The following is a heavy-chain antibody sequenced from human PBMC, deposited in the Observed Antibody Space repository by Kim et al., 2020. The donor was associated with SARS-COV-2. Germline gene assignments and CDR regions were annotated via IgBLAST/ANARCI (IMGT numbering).Heavy chain of an antibody. CDR3: ARGLGIYYYYYYGMDV. D-gene: IGHD6-19*01. Sequence: ASVKVSCKASGYTFTSYAMHWVRQAPGQRLEWMGWINAGNGNTKYSQKFQGRVTITRDTSASTAYMELSSLRSEDTAVYYCARGLGIYYYYYYGMDVWGQGTTVTVSS. J-gene: IGHJ6*02. V-gene: IGHV1-3*01. CDR1: GYTFTSYA. CDR2: INAGNGNT.